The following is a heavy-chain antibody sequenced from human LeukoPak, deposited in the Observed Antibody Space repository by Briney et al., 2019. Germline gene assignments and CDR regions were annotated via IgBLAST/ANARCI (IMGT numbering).Heavy chain of an antibody. CDR3: ARDNGDYVDY. V-gene: IGHV4-31*03. J-gene: IGHJ4*02. D-gene: IGHD4-17*01. Sequence: SETLSLTCTVSGGSISSGGYYWSWIRQHPGKGLEWIGYIYYSGSTYYNPSLKSRVTISVDTSKNQFSLKLSSVTAADTAVYCCARDNGDYVDYWGQGTLVTVSS. CDR1: GGSISSGGYY. CDR2: IYYSGST.